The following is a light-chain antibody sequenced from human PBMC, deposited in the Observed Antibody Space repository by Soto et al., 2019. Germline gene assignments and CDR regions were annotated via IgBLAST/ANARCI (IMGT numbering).Light chain of an antibody. V-gene: IGKV3-15*01. CDR2: GAS. J-gene: IGKJ2*01. Sequence: EIVMTQSPATLSVSPGERATLSCRASQSVSSNLAWYQQKPGQPPRLLIYGASTRATGIPARFSGSGSGTEFTLTISSLQSEDFAVYYSQQYNNWPPYTFGQGTNLEIK. CDR1: QSVSSN. CDR3: QQYNNWPPYT.